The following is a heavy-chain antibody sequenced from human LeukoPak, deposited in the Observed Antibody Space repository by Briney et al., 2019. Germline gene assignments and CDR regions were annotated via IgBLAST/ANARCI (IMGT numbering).Heavy chain of an antibody. D-gene: IGHD3-22*01. CDR1: GGSISSSSYY. CDR2: IYYSGST. J-gene: IGHJ3*02. Sequence: SETLSLTCTVSGGSISSSSYYWGWICQPPGKGLEWIGSIYYSGSTYYNPSLKSRVTISVDTSKNQFSLKLSSVTAADTAVYYCARMWLRAFDIWGQGTMVTVSS. CDR3: ARMWLRAFDI. V-gene: IGHV4-39*01.